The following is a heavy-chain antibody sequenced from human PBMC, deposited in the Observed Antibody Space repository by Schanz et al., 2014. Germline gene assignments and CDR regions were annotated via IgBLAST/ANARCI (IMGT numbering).Heavy chain of an antibody. CDR2: IIPILGIT. D-gene: IGHD6-19*01. J-gene: IGHJ3*02. CDR1: GYTFNNHG. V-gene: IGHV1-69*04. Sequence: QVQLVQSGGEVKKPGASATVSCKASGYTFNNHGISWVRQAPGQGLEWMGRIIPILGITNVAQKFQGRVTMTADKSTSTVYMEVSGLRSEDTAGYYCARGLRGERWLELNEAFDIWGQGTIVSVSS. CDR3: ARGLRGERWLELNEAFDI.